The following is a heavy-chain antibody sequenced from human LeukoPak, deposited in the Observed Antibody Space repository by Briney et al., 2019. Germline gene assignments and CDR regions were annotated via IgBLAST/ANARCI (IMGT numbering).Heavy chain of an antibody. J-gene: IGHJ4*02. D-gene: IGHD3-22*01. Sequence: GRSLRLSCAASGFTFSLYGMHWVRQAPGKGLEWVAVISYHGNNEYYADSVKGRFTISRDNSKNTLCLQMNSLTAEDTAVYYCARCPESSGYYYELDSWGQGTLVTVSS. V-gene: IGHV3-30*03. CDR2: ISYHGNNE. CDR1: GFTFSLYG. CDR3: ARCPESSGYYYELDS.